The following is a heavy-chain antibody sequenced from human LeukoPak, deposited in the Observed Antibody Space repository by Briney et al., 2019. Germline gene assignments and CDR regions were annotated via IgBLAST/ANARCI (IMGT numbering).Heavy chain of an antibody. CDR2: IIPIFGTA. J-gene: IGHJ4*02. CDR3: AREDSSGYYNDY. V-gene: IGHV1-69*13. CDR1: GGTFSSYA. Sequence: GASVKVSCKASGGTFSSYATSWVRQAPGQGLEWMGGIIPIFGTANYAQKFQGRVTITADESTSTAYMELSSLRSEDTAVYYCAREDSSGYYNDYWGQGSLVTVSS. D-gene: IGHD3-22*01.